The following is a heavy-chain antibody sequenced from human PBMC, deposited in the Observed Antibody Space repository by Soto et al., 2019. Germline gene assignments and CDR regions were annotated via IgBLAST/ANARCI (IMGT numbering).Heavy chain of an antibody. J-gene: IGHJ6*02. CDR2: ISAYNGNT. Sequence: QVQLVQSGAEVKKPGASVKVSCKASGYTFTSYGISWVRQAPGQGLEWMGWISAYNGNTNYAQKLQCRVTMTTDTSTSTAYMELRSLRSDDTAVYYCARDRAYSYGSTPYYYSYYVMDVWGQGTTVTVSS. CDR3: ARDRAYSYGSTPYYYSYYVMDV. CDR1: GYTFTSYG. D-gene: IGHD5-18*01. V-gene: IGHV1-18*04.